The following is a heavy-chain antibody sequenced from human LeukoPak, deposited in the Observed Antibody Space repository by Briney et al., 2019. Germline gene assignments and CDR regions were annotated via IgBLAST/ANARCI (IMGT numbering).Heavy chain of an antibody. Sequence: PGGSLRLSCAASGFTFSDYYMSWIRQAPGKGLERVSYISSSGSTIYYADSVKGRFTISRDNAKNSLYLQMNSLRAEDTAVYYCARDVYCSSTSCHNHYYYYYYGMDVWGQGTTVTVSS. CDR1: GFTFSDYY. CDR3: ARDVYCSSTSCHNHYYYYYYGMDV. V-gene: IGHV3-11*01. CDR2: ISSSGSTI. J-gene: IGHJ6*02. D-gene: IGHD2-2*01.